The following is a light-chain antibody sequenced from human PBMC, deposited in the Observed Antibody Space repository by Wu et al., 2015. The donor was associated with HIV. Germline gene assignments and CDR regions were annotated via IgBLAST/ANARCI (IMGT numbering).Light chain of an antibody. CDR2: DAS. J-gene: IGKJ5*01. Sequence: EIVLTQSPGTLSLSPGERATLSCRASQSVSSYLAWYQQKPGQAPRLLIYDASNRATGIPPRFSGSGSGTDFTLTISSLEPEDFAVYYCQQRRTWPLTFGQGTRLEIK. CDR3: QQRRTWPLT. CDR1: QSVSSY. V-gene: IGKV3-11*01.